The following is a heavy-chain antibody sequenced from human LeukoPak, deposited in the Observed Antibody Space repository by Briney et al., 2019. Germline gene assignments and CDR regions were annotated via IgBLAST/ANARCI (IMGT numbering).Heavy chain of an antibody. CDR3: AIHPPGSSSWYGVGY. CDR1: GGTFSSYA. Sequence: GASVKVSCKASGGTFSSYAISWVRQAPGQGLEWMGGVIPIFGTANYAQKFQGRVTITADESTSTAYMELSSLRSEDTAVYYCAIHPPGSSSWYGVGYWGQGTLVTVSS. V-gene: IGHV1-69*13. J-gene: IGHJ4*02. CDR2: VIPIFGTA. D-gene: IGHD6-13*01.